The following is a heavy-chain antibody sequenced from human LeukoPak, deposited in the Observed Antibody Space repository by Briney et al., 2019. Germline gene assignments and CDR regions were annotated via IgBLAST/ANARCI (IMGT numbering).Heavy chain of an antibody. CDR3: ARGTAMVTGAFDI. CDR2: IWYDGSNK. D-gene: IGHD5-18*01. CDR1: GFSFTNYA. Sequence: GGSLRLSCVASGFSFTNYAMSWVRQAPGKGLEWVAVIWYDGSNKYYADSVKGRFTISRDNSKNTLYLQMNSLRAEDTAVYYCARGTAMVTGAFDIWGQGTMVTVSS. J-gene: IGHJ3*02. V-gene: IGHV3-33*01.